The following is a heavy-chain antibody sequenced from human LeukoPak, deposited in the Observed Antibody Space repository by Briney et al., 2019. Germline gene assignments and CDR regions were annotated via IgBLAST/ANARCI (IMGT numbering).Heavy chain of an antibody. V-gene: IGHV4-59*01. CDR3: ASLWFGELSYNTYFDY. D-gene: IGHD3-10*01. Sequence: SETLSLTCTVSGVSLSSSYWTWIRQPPGKGLEWMGYIYYSGSTNYNPSLKSRVTMSVDTSKNQFSLKLTSVTAADTAVYYCASLWFGELSYNTYFDYWGQGTLVTVSS. CDR1: GVSLSSSY. CDR2: IYYSGST. J-gene: IGHJ4*02.